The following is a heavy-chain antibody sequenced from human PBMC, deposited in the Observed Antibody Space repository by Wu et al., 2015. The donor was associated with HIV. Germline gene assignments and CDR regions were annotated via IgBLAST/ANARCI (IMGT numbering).Heavy chain of an antibody. CDR2: ITPNSGGT. CDR3: ARQRAYTSGWYIFDY. D-gene: IGHD6-19*01. J-gene: IGHJ4*02. V-gene: IGHV1-2*02. CDR1: GYTFTSYY. Sequence: QVQLVQSGSEVKKPGASVKVSCKSSGYTFTSYYIHWLRQAPGQGLEWMAWITPNSGGTNSAQMFQGRVTMTRDTSISTANMELSSLRSEDTAVYYCARQRAYTSGWYIFDYWGQGTLVTVSS.